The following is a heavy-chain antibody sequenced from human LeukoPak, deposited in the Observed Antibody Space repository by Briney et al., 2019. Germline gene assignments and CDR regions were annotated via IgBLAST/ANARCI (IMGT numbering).Heavy chain of an antibody. D-gene: IGHD6-19*01. J-gene: IGHJ5*02. CDR3: AKDGAQYSSGPECDP. CDR1: GLHFSGTA. Sequence: GGSLRLSCAASGLHFSGTAMSWVRQAPGKGLEWVSAISHDGMNAYYADSVKGRFTISRDNSKKTVSLEMSSLTAADTGVCYCAKDGAQYSSGPECDPRGQGALVTVSP. V-gene: IGHV3-23*01. CDR2: ISHDGMNA.